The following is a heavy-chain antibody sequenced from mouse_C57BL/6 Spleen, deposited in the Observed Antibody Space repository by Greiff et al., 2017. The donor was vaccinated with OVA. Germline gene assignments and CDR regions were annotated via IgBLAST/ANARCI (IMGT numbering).Heavy chain of an antibody. Sequence: QVQLKESGPELVKPGASVKLSCKASGYTFTSYDINWVKQRPGQGLEWIGWIYPRDGSTKYNEKFKGKATLTVDTSSSTAYMELHSLTSEDSAVYFCARLAVPRLYYGSSYGYFDVWGTGTTVTVSS. J-gene: IGHJ1*03. CDR2: IYPRDGST. CDR1: GYTFTSYD. D-gene: IGHD1-1*01. CDR3: ARLAVPRLYYGSSYGYFDV. V-gene: IGHV1-85*01.